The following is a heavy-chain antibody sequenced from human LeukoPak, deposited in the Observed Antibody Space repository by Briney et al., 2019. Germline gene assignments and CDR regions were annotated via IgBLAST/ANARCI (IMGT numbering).Heavy chain of an antibody. V-gene: IGHV3-23*01. CDR2: ISGSGDST. CDR1: GFTFSSYA. D-gene: IGHD2-15*01. Sequence: GGSLRLSCAASGFTFSSYAMSWVRQAPGKGLEWVSAISGSGDSTYYADSVKGRFTISRDNSKNTLYLQMNSLRAEDTAVYYCAKASFKVVAATFFDYWGQGTLVTVSS. J-gene: IGHJ4*02. CDR3: AKASFKVVAATFFDY.